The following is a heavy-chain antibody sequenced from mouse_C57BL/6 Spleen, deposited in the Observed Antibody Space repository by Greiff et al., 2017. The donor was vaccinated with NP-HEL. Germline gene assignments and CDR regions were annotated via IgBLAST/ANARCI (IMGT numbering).Heavy chain of an antibody. CDR1: GYTFTSYW. V-gene: IGHV1-50*01. CDR3: ARGGLDYENHYYAMDY. Sequence: QVQLQQPGAELVKPGASVKLSCKASGYTFTSYWMQWVKQRPGQGLEWIGEIDPSDSYTNYNQKFKGKATLTVDTSSSTAYMQLSSLTSEDSAVYYCARGGLDYENHYYAMDYWGQGTSVTVSS. CDR2: IDPSDSYT. J-gene: IGHJ4*01. D-gene: IGHD2-4*01.